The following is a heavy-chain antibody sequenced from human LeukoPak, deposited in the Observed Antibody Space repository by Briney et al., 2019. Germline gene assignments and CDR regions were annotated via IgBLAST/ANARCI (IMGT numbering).Heavy chain of an antibody. D-gene: IGHD3-22*01. J-gene: IGHJ4*02. V-gene: IGHV4-30-2*01. CDR2: IYHSGST. CDR3: ARTRALYWYYDSSGYLDY. Sequence: SETLSLTCAVSGDSISSGGYSWSWIRQPPGKGLEWIGYIYHSGSTYYNPSLKSRVTISVDTSKNQFSLKLSSVPAADTAVYYCARTRALYWYYDSSGYLDYWGQGTLVTVSS. CDR1: GDSISSGGYS.